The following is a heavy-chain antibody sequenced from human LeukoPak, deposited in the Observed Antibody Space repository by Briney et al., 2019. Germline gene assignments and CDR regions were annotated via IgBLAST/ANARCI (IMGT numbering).Heavy chain of an antibody. V-gene: IGHV3-74*01. Sequence: GGSLRLSCVASGFNFGTYWMNWVRLAPGKGLVWASHIKDGERGTDYADSVKGRFTVSRDNAKNTLYLQMNSLRVEDTGVYYCARDYYGSIDYWGQGTQVTVSS. CDR2: IKDGERGT. CDR1: GFNFGTYW. D-gene: IGHD3-10*01. CDR3: ARDYYGSIDY. J-gene: IGHJ4*02.